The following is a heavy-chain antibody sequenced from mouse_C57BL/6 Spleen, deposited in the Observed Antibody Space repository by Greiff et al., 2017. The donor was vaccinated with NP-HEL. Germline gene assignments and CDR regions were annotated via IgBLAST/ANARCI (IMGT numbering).Heavy chain of an antibody. CDR3: AREENLYSNWDY. J-gene: IGHJ2*01. CDR2: IHPNSGST. V-gene: IGHV1-64*01. D-gene: IGHD2-5*01. Sequence: QVQLQQPGAELVKPGASVKLSCKASGYTFTSYWMHWVKQRPGQGLEWIGMIHPNSGSTNYNEKFKSKATLTVDKSSSTAYMQLSSLTSEDSAVYYCAREENLYSNWDYWGQGTTLTVSS. CDR1: GYTFTSYW.